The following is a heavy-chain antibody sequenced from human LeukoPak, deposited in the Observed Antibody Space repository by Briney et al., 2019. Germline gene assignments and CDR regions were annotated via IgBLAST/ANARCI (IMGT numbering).Heavy chain of an antibody. V-gene: IGHV3-23*01. CDR2: ITAGGSA. CDR1: VFTFSNYA. Sequence: GGSLRLSCAASVFTFSNYAMSWVRQAPGRGLEWVSDITAGGSAYYADAVKGRFTISRDNSKNTLYLQMNSLGVDDTAVYYCAKDRDPIYRAHFDYWGQGTLVTVSS. J-gene: IGHJ4*02. D-gene: IGHD2-2*02. CDR3: AKDRDPIYRAHFDY.